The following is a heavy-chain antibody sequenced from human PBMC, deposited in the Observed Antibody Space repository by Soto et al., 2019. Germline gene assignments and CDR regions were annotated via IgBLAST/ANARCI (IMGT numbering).Heavy chain of an antibody. CDR3: VRGGSCRGGSCYPNLDFYGDYEGFDY. V-gene: IGHV3-33*01. Sequence: QVQLVESGGGVVQPGGSLRLSCVASDFAFSNYGMHWVRQAPGKGLEWVALIWYEGTNKYYGESVKGRFTVSRDNSKKTLDLQMNSLRADDRGVYYCVRGGSCRGGSCYPNLDFYGDYEGFDYWGQGTLVTVSS. J-gene: IGHJ4*02. D-gene: IGHD2-15*01. CDR2: IWYEGTNK. CDR1: DFAFSNYG.